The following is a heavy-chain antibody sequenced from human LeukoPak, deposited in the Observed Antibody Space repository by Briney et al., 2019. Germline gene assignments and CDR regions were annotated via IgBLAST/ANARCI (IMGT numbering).Heavy chain of an antibody. J-gene: IGHJ6*02. D-gene: IGHD3-3*01. CDR3: ATDRYWSGYPNYYYGMDV. V-gene: IGHV1-24*01. CDR2: FDPEDGET. Sequence: ASVKVSCKVSGYTLTELSMHWVRQAPGKGLEWMGGFDPEDGETIYAQKFQGRVTMTEDTSTDTAYMELSSLRSEDTAVYYCATDRYWSGYPNYYYGMDVWGQGTTVTVSS. CDR1: GYTLTELS.